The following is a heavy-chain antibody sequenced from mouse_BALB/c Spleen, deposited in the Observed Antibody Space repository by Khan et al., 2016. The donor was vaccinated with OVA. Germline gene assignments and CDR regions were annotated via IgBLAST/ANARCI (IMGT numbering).Heavy chain of an antibody. CDR1: GYSITSGYA. V-gene: IGHV3-2*02. Sequence: EVQLQESGPGLVKPSQSLSLTCTVTGYSITSGYAWNWIRQFPGNKLEWMGYISYSGGTSYNPSLKSRISITRDTSKNQFFLQLNSVTTEDTATYYSAKTNYYVYYFYYWRQGTPLTVSS. CDR2: ISYSGGT. D-gene: IGHD1-1*01. J-gene: IGHJ2*01. CDR3: AKTNYYVYYFYY.